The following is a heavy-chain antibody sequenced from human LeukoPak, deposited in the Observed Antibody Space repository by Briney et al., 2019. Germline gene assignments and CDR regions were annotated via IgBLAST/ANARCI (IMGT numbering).Heavy chain of an antibody. Sequence: PSETLSLTCTASGGSISSSSYYWGWIRQPPGKGLEWIGSIYYSGSTYYNPSLKSRVTISVDTSKNQFSLKLSSVTAADTAVYYCARRNSSGWYGGWFDPWGQGTLVTVSS. CDR2: IYYSGST. D-gene: IGHD6-19*01. J-gene: IGHJ5*02. CDR1: GGSISSSSYY. V-gene: IGHV4-39*01. CDR3: ARRNSSGWYGGWFDP.